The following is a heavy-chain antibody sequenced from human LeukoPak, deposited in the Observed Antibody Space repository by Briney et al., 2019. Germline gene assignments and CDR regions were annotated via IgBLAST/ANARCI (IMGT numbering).Heavy chain of an antibody. V-gene: IGHV4-39*01. CDR1: GGSISSSSYH. D-gene: IGHD1-1*01. CDR2: IYYSGST. J-gene: IGHJ4*02. CDR3: ARLSLESLDY. Sequence: PSETLSLTCTVSGGSISSSSYHWGWIRQPPGKGLEWIGSIYYSGSTYYNPSLKSRVTISVDTSKNQFSLKLSSVTAADTAVYYCARLSLESLDYWGQGTLVTVSS.